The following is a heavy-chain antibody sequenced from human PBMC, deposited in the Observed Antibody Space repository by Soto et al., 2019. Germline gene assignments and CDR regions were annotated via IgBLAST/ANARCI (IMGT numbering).Heavy chain of an antibody. Sequence: ASVKVSCKASGYTFTSYDINWVRQATGQGLEWMGWMNPNSGNTGYAQKFQGRVTMTRNTSISTAYMELSSLRSDDTAVYYCARGTTAIGQYYDILTGYYIAYYYYMDVWGKGTTVTVSS. D-gene: IGHD3-9*01. CDR1: GYTFTSYD. CDR3: ARGTTAIGQYYDILTGYYIAYYYYMDV. V-gene: IGHV1-8*01. J-gene: IGHJ6*03. CDR2: MNPNSGNT.